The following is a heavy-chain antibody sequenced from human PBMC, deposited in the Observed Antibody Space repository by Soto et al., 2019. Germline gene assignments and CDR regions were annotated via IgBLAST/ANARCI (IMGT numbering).Heavy chain of an antibody. Sequence: LSCAASGFTFSSYGMHWVRQAPGKGLEWVAVISYDGSNKYYADSVKGRFTISRDNSKNTLYLQMNSLRAEDTAVYYCAKDSDVFGSGYYGMDVWGQGTTVTVSS. CDR2: ISYDGSNK. V-gene: IGHV3-30*18. CDR3: AKDSDVFGSGYYGMDV. D-gene: IGHD2-21*01. J-gene: IGHJ6*02. CDR1: GFTFSSYG.